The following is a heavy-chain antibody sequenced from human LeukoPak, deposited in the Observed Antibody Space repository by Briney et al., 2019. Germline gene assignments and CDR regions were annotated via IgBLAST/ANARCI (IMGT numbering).Heavy chain of an antibody. V-gene: IGHV4-4*07. CDR3: ARDTGVGWFDP. CDR2: IYTNVGT. J-gene: IGHJ5*02. D-gene: IGHD7-27*01. CDR1: GDSISHYY. Sequence: WETLSLTCTVSGDSISHYYWSWIRQPAAQGLEWIGRIYTNVGTSYNQSLKSRVIVSVDKSKNQFSLKLNTVTAADTAVYYCARDTGVGWFDPWGQGTLVTVSA.